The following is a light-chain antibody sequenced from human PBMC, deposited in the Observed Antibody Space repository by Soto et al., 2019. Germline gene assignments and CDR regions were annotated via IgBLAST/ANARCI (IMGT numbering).Light chain of an antibody. CDR3: CSYAGDYTWV. Sequence: QSVLTQPRSVSGSPGQSVTISCTGTSSDVGGYNYVSWYQQHPGKAPKLMIYDVSKRPSGVPDRFFGSKSGNTASLTISGPQAEDEADYYCCSYAGDYTWVFGGGTKVTVL. J-gene: IGLJ3*02. CDR2: DVS. V-gene: IGLV2-11*01. CDR1: SSDVGGYNY.